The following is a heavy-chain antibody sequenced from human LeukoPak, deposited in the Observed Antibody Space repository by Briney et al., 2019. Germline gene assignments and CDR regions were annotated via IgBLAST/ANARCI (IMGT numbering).Heavy chain of an antibody. CDR2: INPNSGGT. CDR1: GYTFTGYY. J-gene: IGHJ3*02. V-gene: IGHV1-2*02. D-gene: IGHD2-2*01. CDR3: ARAARPEVNIVVVPAAGGPDAFDI. Sequence: ASVKVSCKASGYTFTGYYMHWVRQAPGQGLEWMGWINPNSGGTNYAQKFQGRVTMTRDTSISTAYMELSRLRSDDTAVYYCARAARPEVNIVVVPAAGGPDAFDIWGQGTMVTVSS.